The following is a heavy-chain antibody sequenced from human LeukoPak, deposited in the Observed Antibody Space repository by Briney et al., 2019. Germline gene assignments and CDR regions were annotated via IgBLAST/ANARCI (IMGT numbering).Heavy chain of an antibody. CDR3: STMRYYGMDV. CDR1: GFIVSSND. V-gene: IGHV3-53*01. J-gene: IGHJ6*04. Sequence: GGSLRLSCAASGFIVSSNDMSWVRQAPGKGLEWVSVIYSGGSTYYADSVKGRFTISRDNSKNTLYLQMNSLRAEDTAVYYCSTMRYYGMDVWGKGTTVTVSS. D-gene: IGHD3-22*01. CDR2: IYSGGST.